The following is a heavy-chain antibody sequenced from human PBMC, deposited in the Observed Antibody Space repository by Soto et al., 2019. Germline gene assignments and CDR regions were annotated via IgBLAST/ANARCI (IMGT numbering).Heavy chain of an antibody. CDR2: IYYSGST. J-gene: IGHJ4*02. CDR1: GGSISSYY. Sequence: SETLSLTCTVSGGSISSYYWSWIRQPPGKGLEWIGYIYYSGSTNYNPSLKSRVTISVDTSKNQFSLKLSSVTAADTAVYYCARGTRTVYFDYWGQGTLVTVSS. D-gene: IGHD4-17*01. CDR3: ARGTRTVYFDY. V-gene: IGHV4-59*01.